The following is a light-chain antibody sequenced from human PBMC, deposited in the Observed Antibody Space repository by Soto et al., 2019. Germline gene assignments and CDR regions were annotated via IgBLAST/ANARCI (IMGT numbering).Light chain of an antibody. CDR1: QSVSSSY. V-gene: IGKV3-20*01. CDR3: QQFESSPPYT. Sequence: EIVLTQSPGTLSLSPGERATLSCRASQSVSSSYLAGYQQKPGQAPRLLIYGASSRAAGIPDRFSGSGSGTDFTLTISRLEPEDFAVYYCQQFESSPPYTFGQGNKLEIK. CDR2: GAS. J-gene: IGKJ2*01.